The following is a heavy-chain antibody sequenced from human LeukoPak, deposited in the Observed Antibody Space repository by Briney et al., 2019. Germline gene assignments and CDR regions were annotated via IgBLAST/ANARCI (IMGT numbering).Heavy chain of an antibody. J-gene: IGHJ4*02. CDR2: ISSSGSTI. V-gene: IGHV3-48*03. Sequence: GGSLRLSCAASGFTFSSYEMNWVRQAPGEGLEWVSYISSSGSTIYYADSVKGRFTISRDNAKNSLYLQMNSLRAEDTAVYYCARVDYVCGARDYWGQGTLVTVSS. CDR1: GFTFSSYE. D-gene: IGHD3-16*01. CDR3: ARVDYVCGARDY.